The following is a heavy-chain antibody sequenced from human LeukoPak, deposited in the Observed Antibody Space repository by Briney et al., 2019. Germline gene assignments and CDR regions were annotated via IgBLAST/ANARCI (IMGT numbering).Heavy chain of an antibody. V-gene: IGHV3-23*01. CDR2: ITESGGST. J-gene: IGHJ3*02. D-gene: IGHD7-27*01. CDR3: ATDLPGVHDASDI. CDR1: GFTFSRYA. Sequence: PGGSLRLSCAASGFTFSRYAMSWVRQAPGKGLEWVSAITESGGSTYYAGSVKGRFTISRDNSRDTLYLQMNSLRAEDTAVYYCATDLPGVHDASDIRGQGTMVTVSS.